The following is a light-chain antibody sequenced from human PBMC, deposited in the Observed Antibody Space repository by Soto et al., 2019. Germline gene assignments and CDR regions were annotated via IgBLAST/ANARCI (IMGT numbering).Light chain of an antibody. CDR3: QKRSDWPIN. CDR1: QSVSSTF. J-gene: IGKJ5*01. Sequence: EIVLTHSPGTLSLSPLEMATLSFRSSQSVSSTFLAWYQQKPGQAPRLLIFGVSNRATGIPARFGGSGSGTDFTLTISSLEPEDFAVYYCQKRSDWPINFGQGTRLEIK. V-gene: IGKV3D-20*02. CDR2: GVS.